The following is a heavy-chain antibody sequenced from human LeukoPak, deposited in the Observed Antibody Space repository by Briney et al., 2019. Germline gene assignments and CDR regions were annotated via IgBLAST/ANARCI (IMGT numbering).Heavy chain of an antibody. V-gene: IGHV4-39*07. J-gene: IGHJ5*02. Sequence: PSETLSLTCTVSSGSISTSNYYWGWVRQPPGKGLEWMGEIYHSGSTNYNPSLKSRVTISVDKSKNQFSLKLSSVTAADTAVYYCAESTSGYGDYGNWFDPWGQGTLVTVSS. CDR2: IYHSGST. CDR1: SGSISTSNYY. CDR3: AESTSGYGDYGNWFDP. D-gene: IGHD4-17*01.